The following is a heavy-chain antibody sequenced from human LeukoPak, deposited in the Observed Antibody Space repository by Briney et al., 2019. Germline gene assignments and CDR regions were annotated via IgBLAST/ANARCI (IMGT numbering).Heavy chain of an antibody. V-gene: IGHV4-59*01. CDR2: IYYSGST. CDR1: GDSMSSYY. J-gene: IGHJ4*02. Sequence: PSETLSLTCTVSGDSMSSYYWSWIRQPPGKGLEWIGYIYYSGSTDYNPPLKSRVTISVDMSKNQFSLKPSSVTAADMAVYYCARSRTGSFDYWGQGTLVTVSS. CDR3: ARSRTGSFDY. D-gene: IGHD3/OR15-3a*01.